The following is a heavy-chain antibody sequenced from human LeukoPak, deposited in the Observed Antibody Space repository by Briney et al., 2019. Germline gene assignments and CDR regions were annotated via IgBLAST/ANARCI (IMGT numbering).Heavy chain of an antibody. J-gene: IGHJ5*02. CDR1: GGSISSGDYY. V-gene: IGHV4-30-4*01. CDR3: ARGGRTEYNWFDP. Sequence: PSETLSLTCTVSGGSISSGDYYWSWIRQPPGKGLEWIGYIYYSGSTYYNPSLKSRVTISVDTSKNQFSLKLSSVTAADTAVYYCARGGRTEYNWFDPWGQGTLVTVSS. D-gene: IGHD1-26*01. CDR2: IYYSGST.